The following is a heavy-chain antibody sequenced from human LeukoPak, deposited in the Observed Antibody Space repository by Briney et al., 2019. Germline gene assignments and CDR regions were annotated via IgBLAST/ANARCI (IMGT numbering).Heavy chain of an antibody. J-gene: IGHJ6*02. CDR2: TSAYNGNT. CDR3: ARDPSSQWLVYYYYGMDV. Sequence: ASVKVSCKASGYTFTSYGISWVRQAPGQGLEWMGWTSAYNGNTNYAQKLQGRVTMTTDTSTSTAYMELRSLRSDDTAVYYCARDPSSQWLVYYYYGMDVWGQGTTVTVSS. CDR1: GYTFTSYG. V-gene: IGHV1-18*01. D-gene: IGHD6-19*01.